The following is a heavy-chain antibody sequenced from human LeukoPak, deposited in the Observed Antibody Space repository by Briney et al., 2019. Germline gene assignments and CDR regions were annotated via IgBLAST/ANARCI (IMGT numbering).Heavy chain of an antibody. V-gene: IGHV4-59*08. CDR3: ASYPYDSSGYYGHNY. Sequence: PSETLSLTCTVSGGSISSYYWSWIRQPPGKGLEWIGYISYSGTTNYNPSLKSRATISADTSKNQFSLRLSSVTAADTAVYYCASYPYDSSGYYGHNYWGQGTLVTVSS. J-gene: IGHJ4*02. CDR2: ISYSGTT. CDR1: GGSISSYY. D-gene: IGHD3-22*01.